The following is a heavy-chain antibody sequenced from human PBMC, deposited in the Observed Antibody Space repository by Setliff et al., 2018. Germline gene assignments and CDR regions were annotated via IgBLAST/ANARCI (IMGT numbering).Heavy chain of an antibody. CDR1: GGTFSSYT. CDR3: ARDISLGKAAVWFGELKGWFDP. D-gene: IGHD3-10*01. CDR2: IIPILGIA. J-gene: IGHJ5*02. V-gene: IGHV1-69*04. Sequence: EASVKVSCKASGGTFSSYTISWVRQAPGQGLEWMGRIIPILGIANYAQKFQGRVTITADKSTSTAYMEPSSLRSEDTAVYYCARDISLGKAAVWFGELKGWFDPWGQGTLVTVSS.